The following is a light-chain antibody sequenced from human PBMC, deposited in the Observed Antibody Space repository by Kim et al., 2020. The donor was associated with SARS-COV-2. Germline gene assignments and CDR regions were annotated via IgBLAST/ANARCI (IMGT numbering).Light chain of an antibody. V-gene: IGKV3-20*01. J-gene: IGKJ2*01. CDR3: QQYGSSFLYT. CDR2: AAS. Sequence: EIVLTQSPGTLSLSPGERATLSCRASQSVSSGYLAWYQQKPGQAPRLLIYAASSRATGIPDRFSGSGSGTDFTLTISRLEPEDFAVYYCQQYGSSFLYTFGQGTKLEI. CDR1: QSVSSGY.